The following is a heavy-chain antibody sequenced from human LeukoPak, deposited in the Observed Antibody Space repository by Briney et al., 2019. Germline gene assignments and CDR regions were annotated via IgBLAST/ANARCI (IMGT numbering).Heavy chain of an antibody. D-gene: IGHD3-10*01. CDR3: AREWFGELAYYYGMDV. CDR2: IIPILGIA. J-gene: IGHJ6*02. V-gene: IGHV1-69*04. CDR1: GGTFSSYT. Sequence: SVKVSCKASGGTFSSYTISWVRQAPGQGLEWMGRIIPILGIANYAQKFQGRVTITADKSTSTAYMGLSSLRSEDTAVYYCAREWFGELAYYYGMDVWGQGTTVTVSS.